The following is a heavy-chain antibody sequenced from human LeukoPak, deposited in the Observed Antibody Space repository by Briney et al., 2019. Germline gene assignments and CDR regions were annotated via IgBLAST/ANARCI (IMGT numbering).Heavy chain of an antibody. CDR3: ATGQGYSSGWVFDY. CDR2: FDPEDGET. V-gene: IGHV1-24*01. J-gene: IGHJ4*02. D-gene: IGHD6-19*01. Sequence: ASVKVSCKVSGYTLTELSMHWVRQAPGEGLEWMGGFDPEDGETIYAQKFQGRVTMTEDTSTDTAYMELSSLRSEDTAVYYCATGQGYSSGWVFDYWGQGTLVTVSS. CDR1: GYTLTELS.